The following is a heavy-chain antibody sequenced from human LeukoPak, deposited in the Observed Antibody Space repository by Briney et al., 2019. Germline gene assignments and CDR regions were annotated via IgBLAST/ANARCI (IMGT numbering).Heavy chain of an antibody. Sequence: ASVKVSCKASGYTFTSYGISWVRQAPGQGLEWMGWISAYNGNTNYAQKLQGRVIMTTDTSTSTAYMELRSLRSDDTAVYYCARQDCTNGVCYMDYWGQGTLVTVSS. V-gene: IGHV1-18*01. CDR2: ISAYNGNT. J-gene: IGHJ4*02. CDR3: ARQDCTNGVCYMDY. CDR1: GYTFTSYG. D-gene: IGHD2-8*01.